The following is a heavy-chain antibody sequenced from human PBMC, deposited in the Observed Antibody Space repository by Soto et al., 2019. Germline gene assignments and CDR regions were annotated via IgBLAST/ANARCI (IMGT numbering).Heavy chain of an antibody. CDR1: GFTFSSYG. Sequence: QVQLVETGGGVVQPGRSLRLSCAASGFTFSSYGMHWVRQAPGKGLEWVAVISYDGSNKYYADSVKGRFTISRDNSKNTLYLQMNSLRAEDTAVYYCAKDTYPGPLDYWGQGTLVTVSS. D-gene: IGHD2-2*01. V-gene: IGHV3-30*18. CDR2: ISYDGSNK. J-gene: IGHJ4*02. CDR3: AKDTYPGPLDY.